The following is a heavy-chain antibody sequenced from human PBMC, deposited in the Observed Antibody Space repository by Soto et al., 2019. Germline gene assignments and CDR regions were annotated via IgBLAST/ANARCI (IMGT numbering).Heavy chain of an antibody. CDR1: GFTFDDYA. D-gene: IGHD6-6*01. Sequence: EVQLVESGGGLVQPGRSLRLSCAASGFTFDDYAMHWVRQAPGKGLEWVSGISWNSGSIGYADSVKGRFTISRDNAKNSLYLQMNGLRAEDTALYYCAKDRAYSSSSSFDYWGQGTLVTVSS. V-gene: IGHV3-9*01. CDR2: ISWNSGSI. J-gene: IGHJ4*02. CDR3: AKDRAYSSSSSFDY.